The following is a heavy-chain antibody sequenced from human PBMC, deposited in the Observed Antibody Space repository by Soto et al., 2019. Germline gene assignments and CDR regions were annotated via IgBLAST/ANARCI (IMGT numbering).Heavy chain of an antibody. D-gene: IGHD3-16*02. J-gene: IGHJ3*01. CDR1: DLSFSGYY. CDR3: ARDSGGLRLGESSLYGEKDSFDV. Sequence: ETLALTFGVSDLSFSGYYVSWIRQPPGKGLEWVGEINYSGSTKFNPSLKSRVTLSIDTSKDQFSLRLSSVTAADTAVYYCARDSGGLRLGESSLYGEKDSFDVWDQGTLVTVSS. CDR2: INYSGST. V-gene: IGHV4-34*01.